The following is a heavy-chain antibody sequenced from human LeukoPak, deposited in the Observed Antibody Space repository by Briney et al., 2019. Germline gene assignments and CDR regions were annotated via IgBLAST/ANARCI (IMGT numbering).Heavy chain of an antibody. V-gene: IGHV3-11*01. CDR1: GFTFSDYY. CDR2: ISSSGSTI. Sequence: GGSLRLSCAASGFTFSDYYMSWIRQAPGKGLEWVSYISSSGSTIYYADSVKGQFTISRDNAKNSLYLQMNSLRAEDTAVYYCASPGLEQQLANAFDIWGQGTMVTVSS. CDR3: ASPGLEQQLANAFDI. J-gene: IGHJ3*02. D-gene: IGHD6-13*01.